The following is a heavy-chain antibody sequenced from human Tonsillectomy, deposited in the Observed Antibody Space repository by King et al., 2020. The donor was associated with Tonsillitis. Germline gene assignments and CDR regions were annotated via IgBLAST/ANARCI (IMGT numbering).Heavy chain of an antibody. V-gene: IGHV3-23*04. J-gene: IGHJ3*01. Sequence: VQLVESGGGLVQPGGSLRLSCAASGFTFGDCAMAWVRQAPGKGLEWVSSITDTGGATYYADSVEGRFTISRDNSKNTVYLQMSSLKADDTALYYCAKRLSQRHDAFDVWGQGTVVTVSS. CDR1: GFTFGDCA. CDR3: AKRLSQRHDAFDV. CDR2: ITDTGGAT. D-gene: IGHD6-25*01.